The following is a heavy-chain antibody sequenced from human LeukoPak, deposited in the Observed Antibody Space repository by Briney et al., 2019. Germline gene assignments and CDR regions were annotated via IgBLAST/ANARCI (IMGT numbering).Heavy chain of an antibody. CDR1: GGSISSHH. CDR2: IYYSGST. V-gene: IGHV4-59*11. Sequence: SETLSLTCTVSGGSISSHHWSWIRQPPGKGLEWIGYIYYSGSTNYNPSLKSRVTISVDTSKNQFSLKLSSVTAADTAVYYCARIPYYYDSSGYYYYYYGMDVWGQGTTVTVSS. CDR3: ARIPYYYDSSGYYYYYYGMDV. J-gene: IGHJ6*02. D-gene: IGHD3-22*01.